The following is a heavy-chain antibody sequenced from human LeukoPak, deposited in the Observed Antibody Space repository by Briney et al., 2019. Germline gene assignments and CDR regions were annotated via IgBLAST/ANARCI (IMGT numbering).Heavy chain of an antibody. CDR1: GFTFSGYG. Sequence: GGSLRLSCVASGFTFSGYGMHWVRQAPGKGLEWVAVIWYDGSNKYYADSVKGRFTISRDNSKNTLYLQMNSLRAEDTAVYYCARGRYYYDSSGYYTFDYWGQGTLVTVSS. CDR2: IWYDGSNK. V-gene: IGHV3-33*01. CDR3: ARGRYYYDSSGYYTFDY. J-gene: IGHJ4*02. D-gene: IGHD3-22*01.